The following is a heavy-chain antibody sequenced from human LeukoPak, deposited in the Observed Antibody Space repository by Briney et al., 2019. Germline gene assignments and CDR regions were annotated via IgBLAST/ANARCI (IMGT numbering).Heavy chain of an antibody. D-gene: IGHD7-27*01. CDR1: QLTFGGSP. CDR2: LRSKANSSAT. J-gene: IGHJ4*02. V-gene: IGHV3-73*01. CDR3: TRLGNAQESDY. Sequence: PGGSLRLSCAAPQLTFGGSPMHSVRQAFGKGWEWVGRLRSKANSSATAYAASVKGRFTISRDDSKNTAYLQMNSLKTEDTAVYYCTRLGNAQESDYWGQGTLVTVSS.